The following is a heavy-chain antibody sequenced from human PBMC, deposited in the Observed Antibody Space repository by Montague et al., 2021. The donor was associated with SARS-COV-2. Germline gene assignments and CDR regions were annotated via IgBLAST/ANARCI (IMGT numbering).Heavy chain of an antibody. CDR2: ISYSATS. D-gene: IGHD3-16*02. Sequence: SETLSLTCTFSGASRSTKNYYWGWIRQPPGKGLEWIGSISYSATSYSNPSLKSRVTMSVDTSRNQLSLNLSSVTVADTAVYYCARLGITLGGVIVIRYYFDFWGQGTLVNV. J-gene: IGHJ4*02. CDR1: GASRSTKNYY. CDR3: ARLGITLGGVIVIRYYFDF. V-gene: IGHV4-39*01.